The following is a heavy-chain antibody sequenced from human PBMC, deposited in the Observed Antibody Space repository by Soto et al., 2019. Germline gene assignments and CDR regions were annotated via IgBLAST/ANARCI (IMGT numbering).Heavy chain of an antibody. CDR2: VVPKIGSI. J-gene: IGHJ4*02. D-gene: IGHD1-20*01. CDR3: TRGGRESNWNDGNFEY. V-gene: IGHV1-69*08. Sequence: QVQLVQSGAEVKKLGSSVKVSGKALGGTFSRYTINWVRQAPGQGLEGLGRVVPKIGSINFIRKFQGRLTLTADKSTRTAFLELSSLRPEDTAVYYCTRGGRESNWNDGNFEYWGQGTQVTVSS. CDR1: GGTFSRYT.